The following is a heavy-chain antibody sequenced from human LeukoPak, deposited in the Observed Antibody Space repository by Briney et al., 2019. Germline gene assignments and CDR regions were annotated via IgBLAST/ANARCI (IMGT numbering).Heavy chain of an antibody. V-gene: IGHV3-48*04. CDR3: ARNYCSSTSCYDAFDI. CDR1: GFTFSSYS. Sequence: GGSLRLSCAASGFTFSSYSMNWVRQAPGKGLEWVSYISSSSSTIYYADSVKGRFTISRDNAKNSLYLQMNSLRAEDSAVYYCARNYCSSTSCYDAFDIWGQGTMVTVSS. J-gene: IGHJ3*02. D-gene: IGHD2-2*01. CDR2: ISSSSSTI.